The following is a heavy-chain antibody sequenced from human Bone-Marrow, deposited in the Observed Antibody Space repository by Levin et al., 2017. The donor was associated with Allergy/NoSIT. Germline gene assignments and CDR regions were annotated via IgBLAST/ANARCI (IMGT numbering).Heavy chain of an antibody. CDR3: AKEAPYCTSTSCFPHYFDY. D-gene: IGHD2-2*01. V-gene: IGHV3-23*01. Sequence: LSLTCATSGFPFENSDMSWIRQSPGKGLEWVSGVGIGGGSTYYAASVRGRFSIWRDNSEKTVYLQMNSLRVEDTAVYYCAKEAPYCTSTSCFPHYFDYWGRGTLVTVSS. J-gene: IGHJ4*02. CDR1: GFPFENSD. CDR2: VGIGGGST.